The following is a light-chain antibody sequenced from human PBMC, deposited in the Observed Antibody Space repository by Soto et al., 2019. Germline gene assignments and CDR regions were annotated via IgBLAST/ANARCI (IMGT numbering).Light chain of an antibody. CDR2: STS. J-gene: IGKJ1*01. V-gene: IGKV3-15*01. CDR3: QQYDNWPWT. CDR1: QSLSSS. Sequence: KVLTQSPGTLSMSPGERATLSCRAGQSLSSSLAWYQQKPGQAPRLLIYSTSRRATGVPVRFTGSGSGTDFTLTISSLQSEDFGVYFCQQYDNWPWTFGQGTKVDIK.